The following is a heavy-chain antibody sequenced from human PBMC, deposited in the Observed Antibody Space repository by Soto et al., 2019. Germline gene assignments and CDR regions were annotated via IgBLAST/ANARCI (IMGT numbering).Heavy chain of an antibody. CDR2: TNHSGIT. V-gene: IGHV4-34*10. J-gene: IGHJ4*02. D-gene: IGHD2-15*01. Sequence: PSETLSLTCAVYGGSFRGYFWSWIRQPPGKGLEWIGETNHSGITSYSPSLGSRVTTSVDTPKNQFSLRLRSVTAADTAIYYCARRFCSDSYCSYFDYWGRGTLVTVSS. CDR3: ARRFCSDSYCSYFDY. CDR1: GGSFRGYF.